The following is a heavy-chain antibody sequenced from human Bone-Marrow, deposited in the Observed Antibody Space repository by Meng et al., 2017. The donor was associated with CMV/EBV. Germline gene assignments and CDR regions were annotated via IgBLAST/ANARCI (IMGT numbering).Heavy chain of an antibody. CDR3: AREPSYDFWSGYYYFFDS. CDR1: NGKY. D-gene: IGHD3-3*01. CDR2: INPNSGAT. J-gene: IGHJ4*02. V-gene: IGHV1-2*02. Sequence: NGKYIHLVRQAPGQGLEWMGWINPNSGATRYAQNFQGRVTMTRDTSINTVYMEMSSLTSGDTAVYYCAREPSYDFWSGYYYFFDSWGQGTLVTVSS.